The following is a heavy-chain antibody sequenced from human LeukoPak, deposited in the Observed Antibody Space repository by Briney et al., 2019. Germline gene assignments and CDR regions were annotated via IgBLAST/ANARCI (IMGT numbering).Heavy chain of an antibody. Sequence: GGSLRLSCAASGFTFSSYWMSWVRQAPGKGLEWVANIKQDGSEKYYVDSVKGRFTISRDNAKNSLYLQMNSLRAEDTAVYYCARDASKILPLTTVVTLGYWGQGTLVTVSS. CDR1: GFTFSSYW. J-gene: IGHJ4*02. V-gene: IGHV3-7*01. D-gene: IGHD4-23*01. CDR2: IKQDGSEK. CDR3: ARDASKILPLTTVVTLGY.